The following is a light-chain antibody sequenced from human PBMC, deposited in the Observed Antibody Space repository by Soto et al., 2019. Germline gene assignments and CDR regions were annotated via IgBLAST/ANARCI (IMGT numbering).Light chain of an antibody. CDR3: SSYTSSSTLYV. Sequence: LTQPASVSGSPGQSITISCTGTSSDVGGYNYVSWYQQHPGKAPKLMIYDVSNRPSGVSNRFSGSKSGNTASLTIFGLQAEDEADYYCSSYTSSSTLYVFGTGTKVTVL. V-gene: IGLV2-14*01. J-gene: IGLJ1*01. CDR2: DVS. CDR1: SSDVGGYNY.